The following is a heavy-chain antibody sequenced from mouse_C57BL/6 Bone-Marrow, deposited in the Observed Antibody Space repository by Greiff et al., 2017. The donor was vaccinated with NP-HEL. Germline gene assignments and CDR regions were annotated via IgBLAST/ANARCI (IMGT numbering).Heavy chain of an antibody. D-gene: IGHD3-2*02. Sequence: VQLQQPGAELVMPGASVKLSCKASGYTFTSYWMHWVKQRPGQGLEWIGEIDPSDSYTNYNQKFKGKSTLTVDKSSSTAYMQLSSLTSEDSAVYYCVRELRLLYYFDYWGQGTTLTVSS. V-gene: IGHV1-69*01. J-gene: IGHJ2*01. CDR2: IDPSDSYT. CDR1: GYTFTSYW. CDR3: VRELRLLYYFDY.